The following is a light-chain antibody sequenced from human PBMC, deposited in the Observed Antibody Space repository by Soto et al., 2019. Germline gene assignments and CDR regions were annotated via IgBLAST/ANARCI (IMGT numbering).Light chain of an antibody. CDR2: GVS. CDR3: SLSTSTSYFV. J-gene: IGLJ6*01. V-gene: IGLV2-14*03. Sequence: QSVLSQPASVSGSPGQSITISCIGTSSDIGAYNYVSWYQQHPGKVPKLLIYGVSNRPSGVPDRFSGSRSANTASLTISGLPTEDEADYWCSLSTSTSYFVFGVGTKVTV. CDR1: SSDIGAYNY.